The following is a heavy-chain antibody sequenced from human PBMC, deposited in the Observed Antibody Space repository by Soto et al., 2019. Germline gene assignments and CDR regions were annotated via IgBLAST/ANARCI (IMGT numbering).Heavy chain of an antibody. J-gene: IGHJ5*02. V-gene: IGHV3-74*01. Sequence: EVQLVESGGGLVRPGGSLRLSCAASGFTFSSYWMHWVRQAPGKGLVWVSRMNEDGGTTDYADSVKGRFTISRDNAKNTLYLEMTSLRVEDTGVYYCARDTGRASADLWGQGTLVTVSS. CDR1: GFTFSSYW. CDR3: ARDTGRASADL. D-gene: IGHD6-13*01. CDR2: MNEDGGTT.